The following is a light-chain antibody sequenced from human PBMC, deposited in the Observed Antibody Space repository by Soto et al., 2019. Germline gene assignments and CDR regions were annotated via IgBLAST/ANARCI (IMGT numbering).Light chain of an antibody. J-gene: IGKJ2*02. CDR3: QQYNKWPST. V-gene: IGKV3-15*01. CDR1: QSVSTN. Sequence: EIVMTQSPVSLSVSPGESAALSCRASQSVSTNLAWYQQKPGLAPRLLIYSASSRATGLPARFSGSGSGTEFTLTISSLQSEDFAVYYCQQYNKWPSTFGQGTKLEIK. CDR2: SAS.